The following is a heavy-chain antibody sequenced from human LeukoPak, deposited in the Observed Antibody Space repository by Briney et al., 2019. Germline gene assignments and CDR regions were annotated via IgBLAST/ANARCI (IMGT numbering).Heavy chain of an antibody. CDR2: IYGSGSA. J-gene: IGHJ4*02. V-gene: IGHV3-66*01. CDR1: GFTVSNNY. D-gene: IGHD4-17*01. Sequence: GGSLRLSCAASGFTVSNNYINWVRQAPGKGLKWVSLIYGSGSADYADSVKGRFTISRDNSMNTVYLQMNSLRAEDTAVYYCARINFGDDYWGQGTLVTVSS. CDR3: ARINFGDDY.